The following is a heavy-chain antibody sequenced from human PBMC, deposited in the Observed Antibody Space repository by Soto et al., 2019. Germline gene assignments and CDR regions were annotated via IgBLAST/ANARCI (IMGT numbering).Heavy chain of an antibody. J-gene: IGHJ4*02. Sequence: SETLSLTCTVSGGSISSYYWSWIRQPPGKGLEWIGYIYYSGSTNYNPSLKSRVTISVDTSKNQFSLKLSSVTAADTAVYYCARHLGGVTTESDYWGQGTLVTVSS. CDR3: ARHLGGVTTESDY. CDR2: IYYSGST. D-gene: IGHD2-21*02. V-gene: IGHV4-59*08. CDR1: GGSISSYY.